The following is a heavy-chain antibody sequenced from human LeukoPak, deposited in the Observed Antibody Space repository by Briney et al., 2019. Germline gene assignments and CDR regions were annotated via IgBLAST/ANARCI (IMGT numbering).Heavy chain of an antibody. Sequence: NTSETLSLTCTVSGGSISSGDYYWSWIRQPPGKGLEWIGYIYYSGSTYYNPSLKSRVTISVDTSKNQFSLKLSSVTAADTAVYYCARTFEPAATIDSWGQGTLVTVSS. CDR1: GGSISSGDYY. V-gene: IGHV4-30-4*01. CDR3: ARTFEPAATIDS. CDR2: IYYSGST. J-gene: IGHJ4*02. D-gene: IGHD2-2*01.